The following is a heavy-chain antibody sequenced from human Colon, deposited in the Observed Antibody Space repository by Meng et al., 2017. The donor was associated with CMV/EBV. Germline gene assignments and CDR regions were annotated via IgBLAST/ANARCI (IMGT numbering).Heavy chain of an antibody. Sequence: SVASISGAGQYWTWIRQYPGKGLEWIGFISHSGTTDYKSSLASRHTMSLDTSNNQFSLNLRSVTAADTAVYYCARDLRYSDSSSYFDSWGQGSLVTVSS. D-gene: IGHD5-18*01. CDR3: ARDLRYSDSSSYFDS. CDR2: ISHSGTT. V-gene: IGHV4-31*02. CDR1: VASISGAGQY. J-gene: IGHJ4*02.